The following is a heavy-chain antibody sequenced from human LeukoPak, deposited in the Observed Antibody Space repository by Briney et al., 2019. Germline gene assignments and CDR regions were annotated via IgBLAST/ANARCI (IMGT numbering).Heavy chain of an antibody. Sequence: PGGSLRLSCAASGFTFSSYSMNWVRQAPGKGLEWVSSISSSSSYIYYADSVKGRFTISRDNAKNSLYLQMNSLRAEDTAVYYCARTMTTVTTGAFDIWGQGTMVTVSS. J-gene: IGHJ3*02. D-gene: IGHD4-17*01. CDR3: ARTMTTVTTGAFDI. CDR1: GFTFSSYS. CDR2: ISSSSSYI. V-gene: IGHV3-21*01.